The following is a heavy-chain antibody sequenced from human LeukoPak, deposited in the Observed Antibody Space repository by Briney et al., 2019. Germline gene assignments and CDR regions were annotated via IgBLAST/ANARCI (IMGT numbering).Heavy chain of an antibody. J-gene: IGHJ4*02. D-gene: IGHD7-27*01. CDR3: AREQRLELGTNSFDY. CDR1: GGSISNTNW. CDR2: VNLQGST. V-gene: IGHV4-4*02. Sequence: PSGTLSLTCGVSGGSISNTNWWTWVRQPPGKGLEWIGEVNLQGSTNYNPSLKSRVAISVDKSENHISLKLTSVTAADTAVYYCAREQRLELGTNSFDYWGQGTLVTVSS.